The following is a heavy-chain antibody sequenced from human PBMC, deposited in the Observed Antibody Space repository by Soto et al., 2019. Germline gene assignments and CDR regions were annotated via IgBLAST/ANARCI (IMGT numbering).Heavy chain of an antibody. Sequence: ASVKVSCKASGYTFTSYDISWVRQATGQGLEWMGWMNPNSGNTSYAQKFQGWVTMTRNTSISTAYMELSSLGSDDTAVYYCARCYMELTGTCWFDPWGQGTLVTVSS. V-gene: IGHV1-8*01. CDR3: ARCYMELTGTCWFDP. D-gene: IGHD1-20*01. CDR1: GYTFTSYD. CDR2: MNPNSGNT. J-gene: IGHJ5*02.